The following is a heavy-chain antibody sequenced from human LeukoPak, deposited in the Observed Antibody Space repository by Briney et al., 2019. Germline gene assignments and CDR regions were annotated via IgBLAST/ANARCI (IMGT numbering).Heavy chain of an antibody. D-gene: IGHD1-26*01. Sequence: PSETLSLTCAVYGGSFSGYYWSWIRQPPGKGLEWIGEINHSGSTNYNPSLKSRVTISVDTSKNQFSLKLSSVTAADTAVYYCARDFKGWEDAFDIWGQGTMVTVSS. V-gene: IGHV4-34*01. CDR1: GGSFSGYY. CDR2: INHSGST. J-gene: IGHJ3*02. CDR3: ARDFKGWEDAFDI.